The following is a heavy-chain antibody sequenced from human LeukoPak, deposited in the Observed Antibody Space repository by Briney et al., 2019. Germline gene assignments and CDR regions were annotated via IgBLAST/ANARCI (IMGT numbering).Heavy chain of an antibody. CDR3: ARAVTSTEGY. D-gene: IGHD4-17*01. CDR2: INEGGSGK. J-gene: IGHJ4*02. Sequence: GGSLRLSCAASGFVFSNYWMTRVRQAPGKGLEWVASINEGGSGKYYVDSVKGRFTISRDNAQKSLYLEMHSLRAEDTAVYYCARAVTSTEGYWGQGTLVTVSS. V-gene: IGHV3-7*03. CDR1: GFVFSNYW.